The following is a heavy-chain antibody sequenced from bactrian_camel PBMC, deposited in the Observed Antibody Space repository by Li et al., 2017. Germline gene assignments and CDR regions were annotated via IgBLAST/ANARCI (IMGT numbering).Heavy chain of an antibody. Sequence: DVQLVESGGGSVQAGASLRLSCAASAFIYSRYCMGWFRQAPGKGREGVAVKYIGGGGSTWYAGSVKDRFTISQDNAKNTLDLQMNSLKPEDTGEYYCVAGGRGAVCNTQGLIDFGSWGQGTQVTVS. CDR2: KYIGGGGST. CDR1: AFIYSRYC. D-gene: IGHD3*01. V-gene: IGHV3S31*01. J-gene: IGHJ6*01. CDR3: VAGGRGAVCNTQGLIDFGS.